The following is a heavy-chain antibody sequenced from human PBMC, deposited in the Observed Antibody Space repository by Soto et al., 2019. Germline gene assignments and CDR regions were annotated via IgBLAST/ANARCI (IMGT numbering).Heavy chain of an antibody. CDR2: IYWNDDK. D-gene: IGHD3-22*01. CDR3: AHSHGERAHYYYSSGYFFDY. V-gene: IGHV2-5*01. J-gene: IGHJ4*02. CDR1: GFSLSTSGEG. Sequence: QITLKESGPTLVKPTQTLTLTCTFSGFSLSTSGEGVGWIRQPPGKALDWLAVIYWNDDKRYSPSLKSRLTITQDTSKTHVVLTITYMDPVDTATYYCAHSHGERAHYYYSSGYFFDYWGQGTLVTVFS.